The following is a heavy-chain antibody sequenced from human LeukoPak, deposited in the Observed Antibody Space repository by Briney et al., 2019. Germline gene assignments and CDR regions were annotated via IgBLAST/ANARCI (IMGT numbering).Heavy chain of an antibody. CDR1: GFIFSAYG. J-gene: IGHJ3*02. CDR2: ISHDGNNI. Sequence: GGSLRLSCTASGFIFSAYGMHWVRQAPGKGLEWVTGISHDGNNIYYADIVKGRFTISRDNSRNTLNLQMNSLREDDTAVYYCAKDWQWRLLTGAFNIWGQGTMVTVS. D-gene: IGHD6-19*01. V-gene: IGHV3-30*18. CDR3: AKDWQWRLLTGAFNI.